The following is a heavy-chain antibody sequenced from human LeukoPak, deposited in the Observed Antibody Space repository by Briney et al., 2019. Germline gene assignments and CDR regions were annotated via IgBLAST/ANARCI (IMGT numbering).Heavy chain of an antibody. CDR2: IIPILGIA. J-gene: IGHJ6*02. Sequence: GSSVKVSCEASGGTFSSYAISWVRQAPGQGLEWMGRIIPILGIANYAQKFQGRVTITADKSTSTAYMELSSLRSEDTAVYYCARINHYCSSTSCRNYYYGMDVWGQGTTVTVSS. D-gene: IGHD2-2*01. CDR3: ARINHYCSSTSCRNYYYGMDV. V-gene: IGHV1-69*04. CDR1: GGTFSSYA.